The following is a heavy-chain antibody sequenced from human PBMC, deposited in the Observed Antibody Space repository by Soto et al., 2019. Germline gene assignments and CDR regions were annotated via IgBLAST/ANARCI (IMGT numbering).Heavy chain of an antibody. D-gene: IGHD3-16*01. CDR2: ISAYNDYT. V-gene: IGHV1-18*01. CDR3: ARGGYYDSSWGKLSHYGLDV. Sequence: QVQLVQSAAEVKKPGASVKVSCKASGYTFIRYGITWVRQAPGQGLEWMGWISAYNDYTIYAQKLQGRVTMTTDTSTIIVYMEVRGLKSDDTAVYSGARGGYYDSSWGKLSHYGLDVWGQGTSVTVSS. J-gene: IGHJ6*02. CDR1: GYTFIRYG.